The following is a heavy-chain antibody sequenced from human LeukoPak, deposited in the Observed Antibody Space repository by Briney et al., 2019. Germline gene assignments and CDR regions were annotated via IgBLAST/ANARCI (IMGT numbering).Heavy chain of an antibody. Sequence: GGSLRLSCAASGFTFSSYSMNWVRQAPGKGLEWVSSISSSSSYIYYADSVKGRFTISRDNAKNSLYLQMNSLRDEDTAVYYCARALGRWGWLQFWGQGTLVTVSS. CDR3: ARALGRWGWLQF. V-gene: IGHV3-21*01. D-gene: IGHD5-12*01. CDR1: GFTFSSYS. J-gene: IGHJ4*02. CDR2: ISSSSSYI.